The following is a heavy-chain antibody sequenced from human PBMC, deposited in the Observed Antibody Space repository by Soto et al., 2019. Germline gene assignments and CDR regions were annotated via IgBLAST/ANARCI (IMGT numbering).Heavy chain of an antibody. D-gene: IGHD5-18*01. CDR2: IDPSDSYT. CDR3: ARXVDTAMVPYYYYYYGMDV. CDR1: GYSFTSYW. Sequence: GESLKISCKGSGYSFTSYWISWVRQMPGKGLGWMGRIDPSDSYTNYSPSFQGHVTISADKSISTAYLQWSSLKASDTAMYYCARXVDTAMVPYYYYYYGMDVWGQGTTVTVS. J-gene: IGHJ6*02. V-gene: IGHV5-10-1*01.